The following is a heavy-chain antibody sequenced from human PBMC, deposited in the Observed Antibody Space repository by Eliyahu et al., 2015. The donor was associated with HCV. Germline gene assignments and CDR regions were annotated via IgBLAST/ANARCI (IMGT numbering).Heavy chain of an antibody. Sequence: QLQLQESGPGLVKPSETLSLTCTVSGGXISSRSYYWGWIRQPPGKGLEWIGSIYYSGSTYYNPSLKSRVTISVDTSKNQFSLKLSSVTAADTAVYYCARVRDIAVAGTFLDYWGQGTLVTVSS. J-gene: IGHJ4*02. CDR1: GGXISSRSYY. D-gene: IGHD6-19*01. CDR2: IYYSGST. CDR3: ARVRDIAVAGTFLDY. V-gene: IGHV4-39*01.